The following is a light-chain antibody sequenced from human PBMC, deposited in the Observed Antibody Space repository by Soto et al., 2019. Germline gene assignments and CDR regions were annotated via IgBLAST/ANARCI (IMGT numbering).Light chain of an antibody. CDR1: QSVSSN. J-gene: IGKJ2*01. CDR3: QQYNNWPYT. V-gene: IGKV3-15*01. Sequence: EIVMTQSPATLSVSPGERATLSCRASQSVSSNLAWYQQKTGQAPRLLIYGASTRATGIPARFSGSGSGTEFTLTISSLQSGDFAVYYCQQYNNWPYTFGQGTKLAIK. CDR2: GAS.